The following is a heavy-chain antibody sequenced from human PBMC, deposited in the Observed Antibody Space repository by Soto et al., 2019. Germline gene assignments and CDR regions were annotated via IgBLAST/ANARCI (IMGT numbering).Heavy chain of an antibody. J-gene: IGHJ4*01. CDR1: GFTFSTYA. V-gene: IGHV3-23*01. Sequence: GGSLRLSCAASGFTFSTYAMSWVRQAQGKGLEWVSTISGSGGTTYYADSVKGRFTISRDKSKNTLFLQMNSLRAEDTALYYCAKGGTTVVTDFDYWGHGALVTVSS. CDR3: AKGGTTVVTDFDY. CDR2: ISGSGGTT. D-gene: IGHD4-17*01.